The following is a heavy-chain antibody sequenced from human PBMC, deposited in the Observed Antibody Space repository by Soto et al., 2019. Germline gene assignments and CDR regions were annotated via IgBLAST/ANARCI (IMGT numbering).Heavy chain of an antibody. CDR3: ARDYGAGTYRFDC. J-gene: IGHJ4*02. CDR2: ISAYNGDT. D-gene: IGHD3-10*01. CDR1: GYTLSNYG. Sequence: QVQLVQSGGEVKKPGASVKVSCEASGYTLSNYGVSWVRQAPGQGLEWMGWISAYNGDTNYAQKFQGRVTMTTDTSTNTAYMELRSLRPDDTAVYYCARDYGAGTYRFDCWGQGTLVAVSS. V-gene: IGHV1-18*01.